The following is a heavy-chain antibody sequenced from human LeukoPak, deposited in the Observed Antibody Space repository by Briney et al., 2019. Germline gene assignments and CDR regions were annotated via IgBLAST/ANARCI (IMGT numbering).Heavy chain of an antibody. CDR3: ASYYYYYLHMDV. J-gene: IGHJ6*03. CDR1: GGSISSYNYY. Sequence: PTETLSLTCTVSGGSISSYNYYWGWIRQPPGKGLEWIRSSYYRESTYYNQSLKSRVTISVDTSKNQFSLKLSSVTAADTAVYYCASYYYYYLHMDVWGKGTTVTVSS. V-gene: IGHV4-39*01. CDR2: SYYREST.